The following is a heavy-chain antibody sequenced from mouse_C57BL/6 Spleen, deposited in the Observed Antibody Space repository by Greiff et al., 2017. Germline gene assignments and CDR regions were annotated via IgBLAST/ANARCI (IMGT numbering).Heavy chain of an antibody. J-gene: IGHJ4*01. CDR3: AREGLMENAMDY. CDR2: IYPRSGNT. D-gene: IGHD1-1*02. CDR1: GYTFTSYG. Sequence: VKLVESGAELARPGASVKLSCKASGYTFTSYGISWVKQRTGQGLEWIGEIYPRSGNTYYNEKFKGKATLTADKSSSTAYMELRSLTSEDSAVYFCAREGLMENAMDYWGQGTSVTVSS. V-gene: IGHV1-81*01.